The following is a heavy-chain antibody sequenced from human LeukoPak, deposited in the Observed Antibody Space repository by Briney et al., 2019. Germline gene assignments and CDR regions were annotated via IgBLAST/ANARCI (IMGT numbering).Heavy chain of an antibody. CDR2: IYYSGST. Sequence: PSETLSLTCTVSGGSISSYYWSRIRQPPGKGLEWIGYIYYSGSTNYNPSLKSRVTISADTSKNQFSLKLSSVTAADTAVYYCARHVAVAGTVDAFDIWGQGTMVTVSS. V-gene: IGHV4-59*08. CDR1: GGSISSYY. D-gene: IGHD6-19*01. CDR3: ARHVAVAGTVDAFDI. J-gene: IGHJ3*02.